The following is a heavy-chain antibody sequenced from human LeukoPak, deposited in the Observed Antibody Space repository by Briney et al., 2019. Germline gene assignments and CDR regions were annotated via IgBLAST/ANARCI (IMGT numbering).Heavy chain of an antibody. CDR2: ISGGGRTI. V-gene: IGHV3-11*04. CDR1: GFTFSDYY. J-gene: IGHJ5*02. Sequence: GGSLRLSCAASGFTFSDYYMSWIRQAPGKGLEWISYISGGGRTIYYADSVKGRFTMSRDNAKNSLYLQMNSLRAEDTAVYYCARDGAPRDWFDPWGQGTLVTVSS. CDR3: ARDGAPRDWFDP. D-gene: IGHD3-16*01.